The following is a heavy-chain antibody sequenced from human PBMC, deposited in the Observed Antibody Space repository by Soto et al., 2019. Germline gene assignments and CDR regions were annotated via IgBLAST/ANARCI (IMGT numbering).Heavy chain of an antibody. CDR1: GGTFSSYA. D-gene: IGHD3-3*01. CDR3: ARDPYDFWSGYYKPSVYYYYGMDV. CDR2: IIPIFGTA. Sequence: GASVKVSCKASGGTFSSYAISWVRQAPGQRLEKKREIIPIFGTANYAQKFQGRVTITADESTSTAYMELSSLRSEDTAVYYCARDPYDFWSGYYKPSVYYYYGMDVWGQGTTVTV. J-gene: IGHJ6*02. V-gene: IGHV1-69*13.